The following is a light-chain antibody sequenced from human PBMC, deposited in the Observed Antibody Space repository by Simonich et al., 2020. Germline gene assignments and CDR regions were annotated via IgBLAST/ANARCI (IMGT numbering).Light chain of an antibody. J-gene: IGKJ2*01. CDR1: QSVSSY. CDR2: DAS. V-gene: IGKV3-11*01. CDR3: QQRSNWPPMYT. Sequence: EIVLTQSPATLSLSPGERATLPCRASQSVSSYLAWYQQKPGQAPRLLIYDASNGATGIPARFSGSGSGTDFTLTISSLEPEDFAVYYCQQRSNWPPMYTFGQGTKLEIK.